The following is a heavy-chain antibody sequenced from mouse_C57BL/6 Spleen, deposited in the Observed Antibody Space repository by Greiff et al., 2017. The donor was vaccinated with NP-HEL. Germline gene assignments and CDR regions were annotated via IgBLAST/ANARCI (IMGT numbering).Heavy chain of an antibody. CDR1: GFNIKDYY. D-gene: IGHD1-1*01. Sequence: VQLQQSGAELVRPGASVKLSCTASGFNIKDYYMHWVKQRPEQGLEWIGRIDPEDGDTEYAPKFQGKATMTADTSSNPAYLQLSSLTSEDTAVYYCTTDYYGSSPFAYWGQGTLVTVSA. J-gene: IGHJ3*01. CDR2: IDPEDGDT. V-gene: IGHV14-1*01. CDR3: TTDYYGSSPFAY.